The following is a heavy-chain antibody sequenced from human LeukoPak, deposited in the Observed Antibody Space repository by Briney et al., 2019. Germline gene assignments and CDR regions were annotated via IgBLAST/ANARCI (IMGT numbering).Heavy chain of an antibody. D-gene: IGHD1/OR15-1a*01. CDR2: IYYSGST. CDR3: ARRWNRHFDY. J-gene: IGHJ4*02. CDR1: GGSISSYY. V-gene: IGHV4-59*01. Sequence: SETLSLTCTVSGGSISSYYWSWIRQPPGEGLEWIGYIYYSGSTNYNPSLKSRVTISVDTSKNQFSLKLSSVTAADTAVYYCARRWNRHFDYWGQGTLVTVSS.